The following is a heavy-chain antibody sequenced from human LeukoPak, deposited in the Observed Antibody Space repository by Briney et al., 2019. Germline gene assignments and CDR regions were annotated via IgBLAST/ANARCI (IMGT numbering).Heavy chain of an antibody. CDR1: GFTFEDYT. J-gene: IGHJ4*02. CDR2: ITWDGAII. Sequence: GGSLRLSCAASGFTFEDYTMHWVRHAPGKGLEWVSLITWDGAIIYYADSVKGRFTISRDNSKNSLYLQMNSLRTEDTALYYCAKPFGSISSRSVYFDYWGQGTLVTVSS. CDR3: AKPFGSISSRSVYFDY. V-gene: IGHV3-43*01. D-gene: IGHD3-3*01.